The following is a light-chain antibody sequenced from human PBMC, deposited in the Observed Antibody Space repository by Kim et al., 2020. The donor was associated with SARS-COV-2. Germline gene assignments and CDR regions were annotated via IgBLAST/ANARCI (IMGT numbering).Light chain of an antibody. CDR2: LNSDGGH. V-gene: IGLV4-69*01. Sequence: QLVLTQSPSASASLGASVKLTCTLSSGHSSYAIAWHQQQPEKGPQFLMKLNSDGGHIKGDEIPDRFSGSSSGAERYLTISSLQSEDEADYYCQTWDTGIRVFGGGTQLTVL. J-gene: IGLJ3*02. CDR3: QTWDTGIRV. CDR1: SGHSSYA.